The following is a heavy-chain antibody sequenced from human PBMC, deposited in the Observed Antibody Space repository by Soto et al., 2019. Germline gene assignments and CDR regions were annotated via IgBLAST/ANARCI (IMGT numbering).Heavy chain of an antibody. CDR1: GGTFSSYA. D-gene: IGHD5-18*01. J-gene: IGHJ4*02. CDR3: ARGRQNSYGPLNDY. CDR2: IIPIFGTA. V-gene: IGHV1-69*13. Sequence: ASVKVSCKASGGTFSSYAISWVRQAPGQGLEWMGGIIPIFGTANYAQKFQGRVTITADESTSTAYMELSSLRSEDTAVYYCARGRQNSYGPLNDYWGQGTLVTVSS.